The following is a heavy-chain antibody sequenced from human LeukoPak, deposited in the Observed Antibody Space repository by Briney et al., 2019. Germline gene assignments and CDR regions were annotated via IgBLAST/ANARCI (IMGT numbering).Heavy chain of an antibody. V-gene: IGHV1-46*01. CDR3: ARGRTDSSGFYDYYFDY. CDR1: GYTFTSYY. D-gene: IGHD3-22*01. Sequence: ASVKVSCKASGYTFTSYYMHWVRQAPGQGLEWMGISNPSGGSTSYAQKFQGRVTMTRDTSTSTVYMELSSLRSEDTAVYYCARGRTDSSGFYDYYFDYWGQGTLVTVSS. CDR2: SNPSGGST. J-gene: IGHJ4*02.